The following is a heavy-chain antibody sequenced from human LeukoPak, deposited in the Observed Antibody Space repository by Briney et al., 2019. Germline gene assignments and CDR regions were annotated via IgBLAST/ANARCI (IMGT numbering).Heavy chain of an antibody. CDR1: GFTFDDYA. CDR2: ISWDGGST. J-gene: IGHJ4*02. Sequence: GGSLRLSCAASGFTFDDYAMHWVRQAPGKGLEWVSLISWDGGSTYYADSVKGRFTISRDNSKNSLYLQMNSLRAEDTALYYCAKELRDGYNNGLDYWGQGTLVTVSS. D-gene: IGHD5-24*01. CDR3: AKELRDGYNNGLDY. V-gene: IGHV3-43D*03.